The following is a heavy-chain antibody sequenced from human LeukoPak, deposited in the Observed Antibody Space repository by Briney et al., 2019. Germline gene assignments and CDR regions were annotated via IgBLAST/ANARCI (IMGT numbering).Heavy chain of an antibody. CDR1: GGSIAVNLYY. CDR3: ARTYPTIVH. V-gene: IGHV4-39*01. J-gene: IGHJ1*01. D-gene: IGHD2/OR15-2a*01. CDR2: IYYSGST. Sequence: PSETLSLTCSVSGGSIAVNLYYWGWLRQPPGTGLEWIGSIYYSGSTYYNPSLKSRVTISVDTSKNQFSLKLSSVTAADTAVYYCARTYPTIVHWGQGTLVTVSS.